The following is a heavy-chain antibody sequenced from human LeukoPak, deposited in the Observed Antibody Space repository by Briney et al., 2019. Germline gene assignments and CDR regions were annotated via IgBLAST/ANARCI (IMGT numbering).Heavy chain of an antibody. CDR2: IYYSGST. J-gene: IGHJ4*02. V-gene: IGHV4-59*01. Sequence: SETLSLTCTVSGGSISSYYWSWIRQPPGKGLEWIGYIYYSGSTNYSPSLKSRVTISVDTSKNQFSLKLSSVTAADTAVYYCARVPVGDVDYFDYWGQGTLVTASS. CDR3: ARVPVGDVDYFDY. D-gene: IGHD3-10*01. CDR1: GGSISSYY.